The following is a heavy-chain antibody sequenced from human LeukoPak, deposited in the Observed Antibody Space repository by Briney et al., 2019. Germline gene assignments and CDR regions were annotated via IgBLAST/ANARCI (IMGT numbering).Heavy chain of an antibody. D-gene: IGHD2-2*01. CDR3: ARVLYCTSTSCHHWYFDL. CDR1: GGSIRSHY. J-gene: IGHJ2*01. V-gene: IGHV4-59*08. Sequence: PSETLSLTCTVSGGSIRSHYWSWIRQPPGKGLEWIGYIYSSGNTNYNPSLRSRVTISVDTSKNQFSLRLRSVTAADTAVYYCARVLYCTSTSCHHWYFDLWGRGTLVTVSS. CDR2: IYSSGNT.